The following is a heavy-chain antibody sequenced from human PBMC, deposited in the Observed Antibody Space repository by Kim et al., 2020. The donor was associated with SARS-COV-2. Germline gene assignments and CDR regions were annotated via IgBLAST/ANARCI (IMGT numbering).Heavy chain of an antibody. CDR1: GFTFSNAW. V-gene: IGHV3-15*01. Sequence: GGSLRLSCAASGFTFSNAWMSWVRQAPGKGLEWVGRIKSKTDGGTTDYAAPVKGRFTISRDDSKNTLYLQMNSLKTEDTAVYYCTTLWDVVVVAATEVDYWGQGTLVTVSS. J-gene: IGHJ4*02. CDR2: IKSKTDGGTT. D-gene: IGHD2-15*01. CDR3: TTLWDVVVVAATEVDY.